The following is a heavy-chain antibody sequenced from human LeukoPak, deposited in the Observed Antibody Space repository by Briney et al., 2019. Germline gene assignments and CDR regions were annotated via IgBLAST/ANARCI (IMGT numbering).Heavy chain of an antibody. J-gene: IGHJ3*02. Sequence: KPSETLSLTCTVSGGSISSYYWTWIRQPPGRGLEWIGYISNSGSTNYNPSLQSRVTISVDTSDNQFSLKLNSVTAADTAVYYCARQWYNWNHEGAFDIWGQGTMVTVSS. D-gene: IGHD1-14*01. CDR1: GGSISSYY. CDR2: ISNSGST. V-gene: IGHV4-59*08. CDR3: ARQWYNWNHEGAFDI.